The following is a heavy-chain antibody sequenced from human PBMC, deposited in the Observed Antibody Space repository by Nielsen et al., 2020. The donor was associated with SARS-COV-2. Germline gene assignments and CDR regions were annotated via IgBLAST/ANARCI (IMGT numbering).Heavy chain of an antibody. Sequence: SETLSLTCTVSGGSISSSSYYWGWIRQPPGKGLEWIGSIYYSGSTYYNPSLKSRVTISVDTSKNQFSLKLSSVTAADTAVYYCARDRYFDWLLGDYWGQGTLVTVSS. V-gene: IGHV4-39*01. J-gene: IGHJ4*02. CDR1: GGSISSSSYY. D-gene: IGHD3-9*01. CDR3: ARDRYFDWLLGDY. CDR2: IYYSGST.